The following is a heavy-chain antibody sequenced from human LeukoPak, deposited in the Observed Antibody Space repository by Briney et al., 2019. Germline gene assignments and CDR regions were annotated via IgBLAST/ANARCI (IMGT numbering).Heavy chain of an antibody. V-gene: IGHV3-74*03. D-gene: IGHD5-18*01. Sequence: GGSLRLSCVASGFTFSNYWMHWVRQDPPKGLVWVSRINSDGSSTTYADSVKGRFTISRDNAKNTLYLQMNSLRAEDTAVYYCTRDPHGYWWFDPWGQGTLVTVSS. CDR3: TRDPHGYWWFDP. CDR2: INSDGSST. CDR1: GFTFSNYW. J-gene: IGHJ5*02.